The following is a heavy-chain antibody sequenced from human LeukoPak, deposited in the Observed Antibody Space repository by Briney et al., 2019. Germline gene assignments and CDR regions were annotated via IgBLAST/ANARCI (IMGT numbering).Heavy chain of an antibody. CDR3: AKDGSDCSGGSCYHYFDY. D-gene: IGHD2-15*01. CDR2: ISGSGGST. CDR1: GFTFSSYA. J-gene: IGHJ4*02. V-gene: IGHV3-23*01. Sequence: GGSLRLSCAASGFTFSSYAMSWVRPAPGKGLEWVSAISGSGGSTYYADSVKGRFTISRDNSKNTLYLQMNSLRAEDTAVYYCAKDGSDCSGGSCYHYFDYWGQGTLVTVSS.